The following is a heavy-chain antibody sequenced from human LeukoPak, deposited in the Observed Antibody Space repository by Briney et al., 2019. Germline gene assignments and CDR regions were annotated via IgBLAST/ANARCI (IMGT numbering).Heavy chain of an antibody. CDR2: INHSGST. CDR1: GGSFSGYY. D-gene: IGHD5-18*01. V-gene: IGHV4-34*01. Sequence: PSETLSLTCAVYGGSFSGYYWSWIRQPPGKGLEWIGEINHSGSTNYNPSLKSRVTISVDTSKNQFSLKLSSVTAADTAVYYCARGGYGYSIIDYWGQGTLVTVSS. J-gene: IGHJ4*02. CDR3: ARGGYGYSIIDY.